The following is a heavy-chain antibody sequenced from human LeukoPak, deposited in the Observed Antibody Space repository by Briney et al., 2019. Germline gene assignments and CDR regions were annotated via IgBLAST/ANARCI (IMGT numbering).Heavy chain of an antibody. CDR2: IRQDGTEI. J-gene: IGHJ4*02. V-gene: IGHV3-7*01. Sequence: GGSLRLSCAASGFTFSSHWMIWVRQAPGKGPEWVANIRQDGTEIYYVDSVKGRFTISRDNAKNSLYLQMNSLRADDTAVYYCARCSSRRSASDYWGQGTLVTVSS. CDR3: ARCSSRRSASDY. CDR1: GFTFSSHW. D-gene: IGHD3-10*02.